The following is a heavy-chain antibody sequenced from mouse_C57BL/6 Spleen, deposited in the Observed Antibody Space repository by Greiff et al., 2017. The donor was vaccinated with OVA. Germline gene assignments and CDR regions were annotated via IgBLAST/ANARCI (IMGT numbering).Heavy chain of an antibody. V-gene: IGHV1-76*01. CDR3: ARGGSSGHYFDY. J-gene: IGHJ2*01. D-gene: IGHD3-2*02. CDR2: IYPGSGNT. CDR1: GYTFTDYY. Sequence: VQLQQSGAELVRPGASVKLSCKASGYTFTDYYINWVKQRPGQGLEWIARIYPGSGNTYYNEKFKGKATLTAEKSSSTAYMQLSSLTSEDSAVYFCARGGSSGHYFDYWGQGTTLTVSS.